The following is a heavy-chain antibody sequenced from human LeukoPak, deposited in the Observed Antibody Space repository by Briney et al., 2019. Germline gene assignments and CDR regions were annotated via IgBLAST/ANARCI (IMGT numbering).Heavy chain of an antibody. Sequence: ASVKVSCKVSGYTLTELFMHWVRQAPGKGLEWMGGFDPEDGETIYAQKFQGRVTMTEDTSTDTAYMELSSLRSEDTAVYYCATFFAARGYYYYYMDVWGKGTTVTVSS. D-gene: IGHD2-15*01. CDR1: GYTLTELF. CDR3: ATFFAARGYYYYYMDV. J-gene: IGHJ6*03. CDR2: FDPEDGET. V-gene: IGHV1-24*01.